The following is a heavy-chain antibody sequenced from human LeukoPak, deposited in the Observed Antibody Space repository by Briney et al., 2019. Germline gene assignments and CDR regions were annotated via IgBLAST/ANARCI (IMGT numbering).Heavy chain of an antibody. V-gene: IGHV1-8*01. CDR2: MTLNSGRT. CDR1: GYTATNFD. CDR3: GGGDARGV. Sequence: ASVKVSCKVFGYTATNFDINWVRQATGQGFEWMGCMTLNSGRTGYRREFQGRATMTTDTSTNTAYMELSTLRSDDTSVYYCGGGDARGVWGQGTTVIVSS. J-gene: IGHJ6*02.